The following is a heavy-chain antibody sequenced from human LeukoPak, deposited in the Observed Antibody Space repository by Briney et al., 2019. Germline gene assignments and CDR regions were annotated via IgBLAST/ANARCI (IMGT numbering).Heavy chain of an antibody. D-gene: IGHD3-10*01. CDR2: ISGSGGST. Sequence: PGGSLRLSCAASGFTFSSYAMSWVRQAPGKGLEWVSAISGSGGSTYYADSVKGRFTISRDNSKNTLYLQMNSLRAEDTAVYYCAKVANLYGSGSYGIDPWGQGTLVTVSS. V-gene: IGHV3-23*01. CDR3: AKVANLYGSGSYGIDP. CDR1: GFTFSSYA. J-gene: IGHJ5*02.